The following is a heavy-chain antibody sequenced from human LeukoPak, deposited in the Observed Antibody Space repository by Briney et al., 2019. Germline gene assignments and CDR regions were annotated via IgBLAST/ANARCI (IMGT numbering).Heavy chain of an antibody. J-gene: IGHJ3*02. CDR1: GGSISSYY. CDR3: AAIRYFDWEGAFDI. V-gene: IGHV4-4*07. D-gene: IGHD3-9*01. Sequence: SETLSLTCTVSGGSISSYYWSWIRQPAGKGLEWIGRIYTSGSTNYNPSLKSRVTMSVDTSKNQFSLKLSSVTAADSSLQACAAIRYFDWEGAFDIWGQGTMVTVSS. CDR2: IYTSGST.